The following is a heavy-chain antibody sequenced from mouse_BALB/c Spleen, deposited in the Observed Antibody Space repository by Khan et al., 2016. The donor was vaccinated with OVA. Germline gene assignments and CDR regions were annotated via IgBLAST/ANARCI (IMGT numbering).Heavy chain of an antibody. CDR3: ARWGNSSLDY. Sequence: EVQLKESGPGLVKPSQSLSLTCTVTGYSITSDYAWNWIRQFSGNKLEWMGYLSYSGSTSYKPSLKSRISITRDTSKNQFFLQLNSVTTKYTATYYFARWGNSSLDYWGQGTTLTVSS. CDR1: GYSITSDYA. J-gene: IGHJ2*01. V-gene: IGHV3-2*02. CDR2: LSYSGST.